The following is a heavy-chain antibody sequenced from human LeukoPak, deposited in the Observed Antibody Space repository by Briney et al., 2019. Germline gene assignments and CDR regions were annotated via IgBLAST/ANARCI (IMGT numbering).Heavy chain of an antibody. CDR3: ARDGYYYGSGSYYKVDFDY. D-gene: IGHD3-10*01. CDR1: GFTFSSYA. CDR2: ISSNGGST. J-gene: IGHJ4*02. Sequence: GGSLRLSCAASGFTFSSYAMHWVRQAPGKGREYVSAISSNGGSTYYANSVKGRFTISRDNSKNTLYLQMGSLRAEDMAVYYCARDGYYYGSGSYYKVDFDYWGQGTLVTVSS. V-gene: IGHV3-64*01.